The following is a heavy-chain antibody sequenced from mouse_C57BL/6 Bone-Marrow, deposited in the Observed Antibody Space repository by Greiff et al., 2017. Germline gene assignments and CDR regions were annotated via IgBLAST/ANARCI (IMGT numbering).Heavy chain of an antibody. J-gene: IGHJ4*01. Sequence: VQLQQSGPGLVQPSQSLSITCTVSGFSLTSYGVHWVRQSPGKGLEWLGVIWSGGGTDYNAAFISRLSISKDNSKSQVFFKMNSLQADDTAIYYCARPFFNWDTGAMDYWGQGTSVTVSS. D-gene: IGHD4-1*01. CDR2: IWSGGGT. CDR3: ARPFFNWDTGAMDY. V-gene: IGHV2-2*01. CDR1: GFSLTSYG.